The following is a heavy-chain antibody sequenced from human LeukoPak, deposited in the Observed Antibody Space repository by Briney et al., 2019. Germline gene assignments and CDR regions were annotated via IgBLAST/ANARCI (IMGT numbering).Heavy chain of an antibody. J-gene: IGHJ6*03. CDR2: ISAYNGNT. CDR3: VRATNDFWSGQYYYYYYMDV. Sequence: ASVKVSCKASGYTFTSYGISWVRQAPGQGLEWMGWISAYNGNTNYAQKLQGRVTMTTDTSTSTAYMELRSLRSDDTAVYYCVRATNDFWSGQYYYYYYMDVWGKGTTVTVSS. V-gene: IGHV1-18*01. D-gene: IGHD3-3*01. CDR1: GYTFTSYG.